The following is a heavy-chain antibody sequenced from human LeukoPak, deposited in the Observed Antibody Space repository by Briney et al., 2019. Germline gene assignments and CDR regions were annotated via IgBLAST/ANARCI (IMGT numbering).Heavy chain of an antibody. CDR3: ARAVRYFGQDAFDI. D-gene: IGHD3-9*01. CDR1: GGSISSYY. J-gene: IGHJ3*02. Sequence: SETLSLTCTVSGGSISSYYWRWIRQPAGKGLEWIGRIYTSGSTNYNPSLKSRVTMSVDTSKNQFSLKLSSVTAADTAVYYCARAVRYFGQDAFDIWGQGTMVTVSS. CDR2: IYTSGST. V-gene: IGHV4-4*07.